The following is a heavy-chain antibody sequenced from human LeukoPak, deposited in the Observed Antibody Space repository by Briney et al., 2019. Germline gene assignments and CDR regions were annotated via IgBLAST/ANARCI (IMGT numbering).Heavy chain of an antibody. J-gene: IGHJ4*02. Sequence: SETLSLTCTVSGGSISSSSYYWGWIRQPPGKGLEWIGSIYYSGSTYYNPSLKSRVTISVDTSKNQFSLKLSSVTAADTAVYYWARPRSYSSSSTFDYWGQGTLVTVSS. D-gene: IGHD6-6*01. CDR1: GGSISSSSYY. CDR3: ARPRSYSSSSTFDY. V-gene: IGHV4-39*01. CDR2: IYYSGST.